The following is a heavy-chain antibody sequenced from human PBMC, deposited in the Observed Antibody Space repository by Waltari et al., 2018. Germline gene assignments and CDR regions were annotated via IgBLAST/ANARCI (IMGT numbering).Heavy chain of an antibody. Sequence: QVELQESGPGLVKASETLSLTCTVSGGSISTYYWSWIRHPPGKGLEYIGYGYYTGTNNYNPSLKNRVTISLYTSKNQFSLKVNSVTAADTAVYYCARADSSTAYFYYYMDVWGTGTTVTVSS. CDR2: GYYTGTN. D-gene: IGHD6-13*01. CDR1: GGSISTYY. J-gene: IGHJ6*03. V-gene: IGHV4-59*01. CDR3: ARADSSTAYFYYYMDV.